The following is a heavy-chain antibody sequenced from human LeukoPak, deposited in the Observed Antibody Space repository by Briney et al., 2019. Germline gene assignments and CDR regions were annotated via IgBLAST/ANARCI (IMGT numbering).Heavy chain of an antibody. CDR2: IGGIGDRT. CDR1: GFTFNPYA. J-gene: IGHJ4*02. V-gene: IGHV3-23*01. CDR3: AEASRQAAVASPLDY. Sequence: GGSLRLSCAASGFTFNPYAMSWVRQAPGKGLEWVAGIGGIGDRTYYADSVKGRFTISRDNSKDTLFLQMNSLKADDTAVYYCAEASRQAAVASPLDYWGQGSLVTVSS. D-gene: IGHD6-19*01.